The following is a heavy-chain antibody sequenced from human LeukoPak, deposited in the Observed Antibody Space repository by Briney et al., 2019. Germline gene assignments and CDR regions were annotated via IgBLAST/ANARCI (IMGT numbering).Heavy chain of an antibody. CDR1: GFTFSIYW. Sequence: GGSLRLSCAGSGFTFSIYWMSWARQAPGKGLEWVSKISTSSSYINYADSVKGRFTISRDNAKNSLYLQMNSLRAEDTAVYYCAREDNWYFDLWGRGTLVTVSS. CDR2: ISTSSSYI. V-gene: IGHV3-21*05. CDR3: AREDNWYFDL. J-gene: IGHJ2*01.